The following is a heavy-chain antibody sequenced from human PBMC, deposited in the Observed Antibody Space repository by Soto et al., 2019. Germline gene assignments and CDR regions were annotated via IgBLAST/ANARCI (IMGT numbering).Heavy chain of an antibody. CDR2: IIPIFGTA. CDR3: ARDSSGQSSDYYYGMDV. D-gene: IGHD3-22*01. Sequence: ASVKVSCKASGGTFSSYAISWVRQAPGQGLEWMGGIIPIFGTANYAQKFQGRVTITADESTSTAYMELSSLRSEDTAVYYCARDSSGQSSDYYYGMDVWGQGTTVTVSS. CDR1: GGTFSSYA. J-gene: IGHJ6*02. V-gene: IGHV1-69*13.